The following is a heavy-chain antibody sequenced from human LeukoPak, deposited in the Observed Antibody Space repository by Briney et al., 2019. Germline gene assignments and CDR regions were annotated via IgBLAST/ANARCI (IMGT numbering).Heavy chain of an antibody. CDR3: ARPWGSGWYFFDY. CDR1: GFTFSSYW. V-gene: IGHV3-74*01. Sequence: PGGSLSLSCTASGFTFSSYWMHWVRQAPGKGLVWVSRINSVVNSTSYADSVKGRFTISRDNAKNTLYLQMNSLRVEDTAVYYCARPWGSGWYFFDYWGQGTLVTVSS. D-gene: IGHD6-19*01. J-gene: IGHJ4*02. CDR2: INSVVNST.